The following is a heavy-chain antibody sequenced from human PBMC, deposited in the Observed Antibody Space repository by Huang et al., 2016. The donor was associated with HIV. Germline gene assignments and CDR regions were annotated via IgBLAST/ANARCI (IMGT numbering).Heavy chain of an antibody. Sequence: QVQLVQSGAEVKKPGASVKVSCKASGDTFTNYAINWGRQAPGHSLKWMGWISGDNVKTTNAQKFQGTVTMTNATATSTAYMDLTSLRSDDTAVYYCARGRYYYDRSSYYTPVEYFHHWGQGTLVTVSS. CDR1: GDTFTNYA. CDR3: ARGRYYYDRSSYYTPVEYFHH. V-gene: IGHV1-18*01. J-gene: IGHJ1*01. D-gene: IGHD3-22*01. CDR2: ISGDNVKT.